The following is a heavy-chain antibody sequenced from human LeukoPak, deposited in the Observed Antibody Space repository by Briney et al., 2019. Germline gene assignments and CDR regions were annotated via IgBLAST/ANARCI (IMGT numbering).Heavy chain of an antibody. D-gene: IGHD3-22*01. J-gene: IGHJ4*02. V-gene: IGHV3-33*06. CDR1: GFTFSSYG. CDR2: IWYDGSNK. CDR3: AKSLDDSSDPIDY. Sequence: GRSLRLSCAASGFTFSSYGMHWVRQAPGKGLEWVAVIWYDGSNKYYADSVKGRFTISRDNSKNTLYLQMNSLRAEDTAVYYCAKSLDDSSDPIDYWGQGTLVTVSS.